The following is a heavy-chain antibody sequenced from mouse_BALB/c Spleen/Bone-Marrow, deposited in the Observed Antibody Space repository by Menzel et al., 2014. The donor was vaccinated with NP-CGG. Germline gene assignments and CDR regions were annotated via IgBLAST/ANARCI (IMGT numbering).Heavy chain of an antibody. J-gene: IGHJ1*01. CDR3: ARFRYDWYFDV. Sequence: VQLKQSGPELVKPGASVKISCKASGYTFTDYNMHWVKQSHGKSLEWIGYIYPYNGGTGYNQKFKSKATLTVDNSSSTAYMELRSLTSEDSAVYYCARFRYDWYFDVWAQGPRSPSPQ. V-gene: IGHV1S29*02. D-gene: IGHD2-14*01. CDR1: GYTFTDYN. CDR2: IYPYNGGT.